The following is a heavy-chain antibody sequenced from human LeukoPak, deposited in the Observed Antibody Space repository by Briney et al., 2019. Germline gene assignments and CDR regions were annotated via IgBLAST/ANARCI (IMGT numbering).Heavy chain of an antibody. CDR1: GGSISSSSYY. J-gene: IGHJ4*02. CDR2: IYYSGST. CDR3: ARHVRFLEWLSSYYFDY. V-gene: IGHV4-39*01. Sequence: SETLSLTCTVSGGSISSSSYYWGWLRQPPGKGLEWIGSIYYSGSTYYNPSLNSLVTISVDTSKSQFSLRLTSVTAADTAVYYCARHVRFLEWLSSYYFDYWGQGTLVTVSS. D-gene: IGHD3-3*01.